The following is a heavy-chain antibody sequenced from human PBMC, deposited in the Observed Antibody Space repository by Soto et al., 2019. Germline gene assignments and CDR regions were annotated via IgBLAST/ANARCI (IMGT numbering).Heavy chain of an antibody. J-gene: IGHJ5*02. D-gene: IGHD5-18*01. CDR3: ATAHRIQLWFPLES. V-gene: IGHV1-69*13. CDR2: IIPIFGTT. Sequence: ASMKVSCKASGGAFSSYAISWVRQAPGQGLEWMGGIIPIFGTTNYAQKFQGRVTITADESTSTAYMELSSLRSEDTAVYYCATAHRIQLWFPLESWGQGALVTVSS. CDR1: GGAFSSYA.